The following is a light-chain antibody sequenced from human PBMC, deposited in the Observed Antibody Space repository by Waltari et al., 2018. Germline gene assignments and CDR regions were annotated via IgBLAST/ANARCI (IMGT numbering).Light chain of an antibody. Sequence: EIQMTQSPASVSASVGDRVAITCRASQGIKSWLAWYQPKPWKDPKLLIYSASNLQSAVPSRFSGSGSWTDFTLTISSLQPEDFATYYCQQGYSFPLTFGGGTQVEIK. CDR3: QQGYSFPLT. CDR2: SAS. J-gene: IGKJ4*01. CDR1: QGIKSW. V-gene: IGKV1-12*01.